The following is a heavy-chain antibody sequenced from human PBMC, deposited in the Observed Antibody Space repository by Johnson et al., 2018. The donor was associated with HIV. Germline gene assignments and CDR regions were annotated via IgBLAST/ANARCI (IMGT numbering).Heavy chain of an antibody. V-gene: IGHV3-30*18. D-gene: IGHD3-3*02. CDR2: KTYDGTKY. Sequence: EWEHYKTYDGTKYYFAASLKGRFTISRDNSKNTLFLQMNSLKPDDTAVYYCAKAFCPGCDAFDMWGRGTTVTVSS. J-gene: IGHJ3*02. CDR3: AKAFCPGCDAFDM.